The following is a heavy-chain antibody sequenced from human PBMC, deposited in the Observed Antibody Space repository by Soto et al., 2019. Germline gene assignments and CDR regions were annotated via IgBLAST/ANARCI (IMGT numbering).Heavy chain of an antibody. CDR1: GYTFTSYA. CDR3: ARGFSFQMITFGGVIVIGSWFDP. CDR2: IKAGNGKT. J-gene: IGHJ5*02. D-gene: IGHD3-16*02. Sequence: QVQLVQSGAEVKKPGASVKVSCKASGYTFTSYAMHWVRQAPGQRLEWMGWIKAGNGKTKYSKKFKGRAPITRDTSASTAYMELSSLRSEDTAVYYCARGFSFQMITFGGVIVIGSWFDPWGQGTLVTVSS. V-gene: IGHV1-3*01.